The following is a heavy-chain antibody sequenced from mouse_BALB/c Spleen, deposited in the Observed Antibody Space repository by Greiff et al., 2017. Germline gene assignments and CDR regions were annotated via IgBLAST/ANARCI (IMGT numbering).Heavy chain of an antibody. J-gene: IGHJ1*01. CDR1: GYTFTSYY. D-gene: IGHD3-1*01. CDR2: INPSNGGT. Sequence: QVQLQQSGAELVKPGASVKLSCKASGYTFTSYYMYWVKQRPGQGLEWIGEINPSNGGTNFNEKFKSKATLTVDKSSSTAYMQLSSLTSEDTAVYYGTKGELGRGYGDFDVWGAGTTVTVTS. V-gene: IGHV1S81*02. CDR3: TKGELGRGYGDFDV.